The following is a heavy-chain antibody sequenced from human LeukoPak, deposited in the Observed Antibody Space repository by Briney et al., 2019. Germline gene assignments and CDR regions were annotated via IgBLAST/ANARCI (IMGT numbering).Heavy chain of an antibody. J-gene: IGHJ3*02. CDR3: ARQRSYYDSSGYYYVQGWTNDAFDI. Sequence: SETPSLTCTVSGGSISSSSYDWGWIRQPPGKGLEWIGSIYYSGSTYYNPSLKSRVTISVDTPKNQFSLKLSSVTAADTAVYYCARQRSYYDSSGYYYVQGWTNDAFDIWGQGTMVTVSS. V-gene: IGHV4-39*01. CDR1: GGSISSSSYD. CDR2: IYYSGST. D-gene: IGHD3-22*01.